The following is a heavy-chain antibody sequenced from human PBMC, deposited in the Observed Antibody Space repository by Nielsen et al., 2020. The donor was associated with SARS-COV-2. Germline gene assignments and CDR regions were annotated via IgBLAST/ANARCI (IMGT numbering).Heavy chain of an antibody. D-gene: IGHD1-20*01. V-gene: IGHV1-46*01. J-gene: IGHJ4*02. CDR1: EYTFTSFY. CDR2: INPSGATT. Sequence: ASVKVSCKASEYTFTSFYLHWVRQAPGQGLEWMGIINPSGATTIYAQRFQGRVTMTRDTSTNSVYMELSSLTSEDTAVYFCARGPNNWNFDYWGQGTLVTVSS. CDR3: ARGPNNWNFDY.